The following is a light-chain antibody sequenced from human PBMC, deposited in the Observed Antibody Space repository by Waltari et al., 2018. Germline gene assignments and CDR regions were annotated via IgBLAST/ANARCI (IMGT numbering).Light chain of an antibody. CDR2: GTS. Sequence: QSVLTPPPSVSGAPGQRVSISCTGSGPNLGAGYEVHWYQQHPGKAPQLLIYGTSTRPPGVPDRFFGSQSGTSASLAITALQAEDEAEYYCQSYDTSLSVVFGGGTKLTVL. CDR1: GPNLGAGYE. V-gene: IGLV1-40*01. CDR3: QSYDTSLSVV. J-gene: IGLJ2*01.